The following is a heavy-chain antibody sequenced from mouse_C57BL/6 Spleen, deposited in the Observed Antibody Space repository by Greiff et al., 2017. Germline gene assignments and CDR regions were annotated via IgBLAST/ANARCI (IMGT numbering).Heavy chain of an antibody. D-gene: IGHD1-1*01. J-gene: IGHJ2*01. V-gene: IGHV1-81*01. CDR3: ARSLHYYGSPFDY. Sequence: VKLMESGAELARPGASVKLSCKASGYTFTSYGISWVKQRTGQGLEWIGEIYPRSGNTYYNEKFKGKATLTADKSSSTAYMELRSLTSEDSAVYFCARSLHYYGSPFDYWGQGTTLTVSS. CDR1: GYTFTSYG. CDR2: IYPRSGNT.